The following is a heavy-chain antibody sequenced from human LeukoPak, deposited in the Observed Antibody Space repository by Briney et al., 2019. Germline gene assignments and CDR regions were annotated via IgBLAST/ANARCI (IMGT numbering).Heavy chain of an antibody. D-gene: IGHD6-19*01. V-gene: IGHV4-4*07. Sequence: SETLSLTCTVSGGSSSSYYWSWIRQPAGKGLEWIGRIYPSGSTKYNPSLKSRVTISADKSKNQFSLKLNSVTAADTAVYYCARDVSSGGASDIWGQGTMVTVSS. CDR3: ARDVSSGGASDI. CDR1: GGSSSSYY. J-gene: IGHJ3*02. CDR2: IYPSGST.